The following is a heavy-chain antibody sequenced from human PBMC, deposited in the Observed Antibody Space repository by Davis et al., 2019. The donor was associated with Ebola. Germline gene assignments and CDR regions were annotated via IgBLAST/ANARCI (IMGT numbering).Heavy chain of an antibody. V-gene: IGHV3-69-1*01. Sequence: GESLKISCSASGFIFSTYVMSWVRQAPGKGLEWVSTYGTSADTYYADSVKGRFTISRDNGKNSLFLQMNSLRDEDTAVYYCARALAGLRSDSWGQGTLVTVSS. J-gene: IGHJ4*02. CDR2: YGTSADT. CDR3: ARALAGLRSDS. D-gene: IGHD6-19*01. CDR1: GFIFSTYV.